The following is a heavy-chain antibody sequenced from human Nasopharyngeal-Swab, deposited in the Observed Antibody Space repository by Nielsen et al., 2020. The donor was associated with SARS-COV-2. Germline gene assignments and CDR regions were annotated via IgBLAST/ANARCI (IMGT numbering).Heavy chain of an antibody. CDR3: ARQGVFVPAYFHQYYMDV. CDR2: KKQDGSEK. V-gene: IGHV3-7*03. D-gene: IGHD3-16*02. Sequence: GESLKISCAASGFSISTYWLTWLRQAPGTGLERVANKKQDGSEKYSVDSVKGRFTVSRDNPKNLLSLQVNSLRAEDTAVYYCARQGVFVPAYFHQYYMDVWGKGTTVTVSS. J-gene: IGHJ6*03. CDR1: GFSISTYW.